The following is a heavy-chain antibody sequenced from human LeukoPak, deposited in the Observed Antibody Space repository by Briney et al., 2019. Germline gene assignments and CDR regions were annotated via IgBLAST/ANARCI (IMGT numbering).Heavy chain of an antibody. Sequence: GGSLRLSCAASGFTFSSYIMSWVRQAPGKGLEWVSLIGGSGDSTYYADSAKGRFTISRDNSKNTLYLRMNSLRADDTAVYYCAKEGPGGGGYFDDWGQGTLVTVSS. J-gene: IGHJ4*02. CDR2: IGGSGDST. V-gene: IGHV3-23*01. CDR3: AKEGPGGGGYFDD. D-gene: IGHD3-16*01. CDR1: GFTFSSYI.